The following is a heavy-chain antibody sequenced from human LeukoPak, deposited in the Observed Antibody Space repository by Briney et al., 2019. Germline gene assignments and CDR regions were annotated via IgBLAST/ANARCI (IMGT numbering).Heavy chain of an antibody. D-gene: IGHD2-15*01. J-gene: IGHJ5*02. CDR1: GGSFSGYY. Sequence: SETLSLTCAVYGGSFSGYYWSWIRQPPGKGLEWIGEINHSGSTNYNPSLKSRVTISVDTSKNQFSLKLSSVTAADTAVYYCARDPSPYCSSGSCYYAWGQGTLVTVSS. CDR2: INHSGST. V-gene: IGHV4-34*01. CDR3: ARDPSPYCSSGSCYYA.